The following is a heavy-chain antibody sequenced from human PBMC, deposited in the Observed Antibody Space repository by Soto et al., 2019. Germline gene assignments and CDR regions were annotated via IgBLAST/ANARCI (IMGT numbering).Heavy chain of an antibody. Sequence: QEQLVESGGGVVRPGTSLRLSCEASGFNFTYNAMHWVRQAPGKGLEWVAVISFNGRKKFYARSVKGRFTISRDNSKNTLYLQINNLRPGDMAVYYCARDWLRRDDILTPSWNFNLWGQGTLVTAS. CDR1: GFNFTYNA. J-gene: IGHJ2*01. CDR3: ARDWLRRDDILTPSWNFNL. V-gene: IGHV3-30*04. CDR2: ISFNGRKK. D-gene: IGHD3-9*01.